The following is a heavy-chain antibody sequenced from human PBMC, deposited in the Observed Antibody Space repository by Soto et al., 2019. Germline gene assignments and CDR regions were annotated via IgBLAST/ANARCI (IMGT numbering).Heavy chain of an antibody. Sequence: SETLSLTCAVSGGSISSGGYSWSWIRQPPGKGLEWIGYIYHSGSTYYNPSLKSRVTISVDRSKNQFSLKLSSVTAADTAVYYCATGTPFTYGSGSSRGLYYYYGMDVWAQGITVTVSS. CDR3: ATGTPFTYGSGSSRGLYYYYGMDV. J-gene: IGHJ6*02. D-gene: IGHD3-10*01. CDR2: IYHSGST. CDR1: GGSISSGGYS. V-gene: IGHV4-30-2*01.